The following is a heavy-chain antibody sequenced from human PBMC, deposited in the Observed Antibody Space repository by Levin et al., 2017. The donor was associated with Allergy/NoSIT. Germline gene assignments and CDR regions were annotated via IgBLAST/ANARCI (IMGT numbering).Heavy chain of an antibody. Sequence: SETLSLTCTVSGGSISSGGYYWSWIRQHPGKGLEWIGYIYYSGSTYYNPSLKSRVTISVDTSKNQFSLKLSSVTAADTAVYYCARDRRIAVAGTLGGFDPWGQGTLVTVSS. J-gene: IGHJ5*02. CDR1: GGSISSGGYY. CDR3: ARDRRIAVAGTLGGFDP. D-gene: IGHD6-19*01. CDR2: IYYSGST. V-gene: IGHV4-31*03.